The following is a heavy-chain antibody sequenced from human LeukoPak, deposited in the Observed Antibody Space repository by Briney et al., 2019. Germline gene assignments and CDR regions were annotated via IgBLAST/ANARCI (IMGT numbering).Heavy chain of an antibody. J-gene: IGHJ4*02. V-gene: IGHV1-2*02. Sequence: ASVKVSCKASGYTFTGYYMHWVRQAPGQGLEWMGWINTNSGGTNYAQKFQGRVTMTRDTSISTAYMELSRLRSDDTAVYYCAREDYGDYGSVSGFDYWGQGTLVTVSS. CDR2: INTNSGGT. CDR3: AREDYGDYGSVSGFDY. CDR1: GYTFTGYY. D-gene: IGHD4-17*01.